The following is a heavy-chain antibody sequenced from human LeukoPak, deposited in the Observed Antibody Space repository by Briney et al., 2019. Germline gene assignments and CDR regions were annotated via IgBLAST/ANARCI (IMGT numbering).Heavy chain of an antibody. CDR3: ARDRAMVRGAYAFDI. CDR2: INPYNGNT. Sequence: ASVKVSCKASGYTFTSYGISWVRQAPGQGLEWMGWINPYNGNTNYAQKFQGRVTMTTDTSTSTAYMELRSLRSDNTAVYYCARDRAMVRGAYAFDIWGQGTMVTVSS. CDR1: GYTFTSYG. D-gene: IGHD3-10*01. J-gene: IGHJ3*02. V-gene: IGHV1-18*01.